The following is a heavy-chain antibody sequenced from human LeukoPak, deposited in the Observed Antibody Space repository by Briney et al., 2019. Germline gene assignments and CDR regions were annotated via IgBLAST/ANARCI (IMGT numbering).Heavy chain of an antibody. V-gene: IGHV1-69*06. CDR3: YMVRGENWFDP. Sequence: ASVKVSCRASGGTFSSYAISWVRQAPGQGLEWMGGIIPIFGTANYAQKFQGRVTITADKSTSTAYMELSSLRSEDTAVYYCYMVRGENWFDPWGQGTLVTVSS. J-gene: IGHJ5*02. D-gene: IGHD3-10*01. CDR2: IIPIFGTA. CDR1: GGTFSSYA.